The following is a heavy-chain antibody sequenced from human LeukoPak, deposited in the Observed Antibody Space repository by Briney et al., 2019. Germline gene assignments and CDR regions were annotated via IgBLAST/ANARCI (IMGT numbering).Heavy chain of an antibody. J-gene: IGHJ2*01. CDR3: ARGHRLLSRYFDL. D-gene: IGHD2/OR15-2a*01. V-gene: IGHV4-59*12. CDR1: GGSISSYY. CDR2: IYYSGST. Sequence: NPSETLSLTCTVYGGSISSYYWSWIRQPPGKGLEWIGYIYYSGSTNYNPSLKSRVTISVDTSKDQFSLKLSSVTAADTAVYYCARGHRLLSRYFDLWGRGTLVTVSS.